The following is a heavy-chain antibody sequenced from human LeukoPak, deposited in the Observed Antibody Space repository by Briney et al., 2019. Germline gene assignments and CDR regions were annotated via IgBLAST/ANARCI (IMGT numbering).Heavy chain of an antibody. Sequence: ASVKVSCKASGYTFTSYGISWVRQAPGQGLEWMGWISAYNGNTNYAQQLQGRVTMTTDTSTSTAYMELRSLRSDDTAVYYCARDRAKSIVVVPAGYWGQGTLVTVSS. CDR2: ISAYNGNT. CDR3: ARDRAKSIVVVPAGY. CDR1: GYTFTSYG. V-gene: IGHV1-18*01. J-gene: IGHJ4*02. D-gene: IGHD2-2*01.